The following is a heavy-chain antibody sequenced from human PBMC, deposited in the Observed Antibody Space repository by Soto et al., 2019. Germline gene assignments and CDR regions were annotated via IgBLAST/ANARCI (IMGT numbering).Heavy chain of an antibody. CDR3: ARHKGQATYFDY. D-gene: IGHD1-26*01. V-gene: IGHV4-39*01. CDR1: GGSISSSSYY. Sequence: XETLSLTCTVSGGSISSSSYYWGWIRQPPGKGLEWIGSIYYSGSTYYNPSLKSRVTISVDTSKNQFSLKLSSVTAADTAVYYCARHKGQATYFDYWGQGTLVTVSS. J-gene: IGHJ4*02. CDR2: IYYSGST.